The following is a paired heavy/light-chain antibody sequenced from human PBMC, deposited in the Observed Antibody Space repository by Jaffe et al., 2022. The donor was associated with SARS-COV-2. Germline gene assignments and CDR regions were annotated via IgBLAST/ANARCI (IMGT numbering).Light chain of an antibody. V-gene: IGKV1-5*03. CDR3: QQYNSYYT. Sequence: DIEMTQSPSTLSASVGDKVTITCRVSQSISSWLAWYQQKPGKAPKLLIYKASILESGVPSRFSGSGSGTEFTLTISCLQPDDFATYYCQQYNSYYTFGQGTKLEIK. CDR1: QSISSW. CDR2: KAS. J-gene: IGKJ2*01.
Heavy chain of an antibody. V-gene: IGHV4-39*01. Sequence: QLQLQESGPGLVKPSETLSLTCTVSNGSISSSSYYWGWIRQPPGKGLEWIGSVYYSGSTYYNPSLESRVTISADTSKNQFSLKLSSVTAADTAVYYCARGKGSYYQSDAFDIWGQGTMVTVSS. CDR1: NGSISSSSYY. J-gene: IGHJ3*02. CDR2: VYYSGST. D-gene: IGHD1-26*01. CDR3: ARGKGSYYQSDAFDI.